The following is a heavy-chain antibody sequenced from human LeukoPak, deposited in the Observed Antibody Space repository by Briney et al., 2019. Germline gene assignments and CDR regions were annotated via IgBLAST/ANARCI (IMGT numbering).Heavy chain of an antibody. Sequence: GGSLRLSCAASAFTFSNYWMSWVRQAPGKGLEWVANIKEDGSEINYVDSVKGRFTISRDNAKNSLYLQMNSLRVDDTTVYYCARDRGYSTFDYWGQGTLVTVSS. D-gene: IGHD4-23*01. V-gene: IGHV3-7*01. CDR3: ARDRGYSTFDY. J-gene: IGHJ4*02. CDR1: AFTFSNYW. CDR2: IKEDGSEI.